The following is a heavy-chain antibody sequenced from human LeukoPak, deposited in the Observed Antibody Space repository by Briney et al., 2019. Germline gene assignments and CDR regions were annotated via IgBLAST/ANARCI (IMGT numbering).Heavy chain of an antibody. J-gene: IGHJ4*02. Sequence: GASVKVSCKASGYTFTAYYMNWVRQAPGQGLEWMGWINPNSGGTNYAQNFQGRVTMTRDTSISTVYMELNSLRSDDTAVYYCARRLTGVDYWGQETQVTVSS. D-gene: IGHD7-27*01. V-gene: IGHV1-2*02. CDR1: GYTFTAYY. CDR2: INPNSGGT. CDR3: ARRLTGVDY.